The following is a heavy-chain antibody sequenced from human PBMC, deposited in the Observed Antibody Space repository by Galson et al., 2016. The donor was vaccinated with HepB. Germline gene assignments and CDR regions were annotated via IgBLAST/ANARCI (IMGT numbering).Heavy chain of an antibody. CDR3: ARDLGKSVGTMAF. V-gene: IGHV3-9*01. Sequence: SLRLSCAASGFSFQSFAMHWVRQAPGKGLEWVSGINWNSGYVDYGGSVKCRFTIFRDNAKNSLYLEMNSLTPDDSAFYYCARDLGKSVGTMAFWGQGTLVTVSS. J-gene: IGHJ4*02. CDR2: INWNSGYV. D-gene: IGHD5-24*01. CDR1: GFSFQSFA.